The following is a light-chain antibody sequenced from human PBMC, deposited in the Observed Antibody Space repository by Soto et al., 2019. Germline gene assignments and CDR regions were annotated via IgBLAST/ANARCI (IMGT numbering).Light chain of an antibody. CDR2: DAS. V-gene: IGKV3-11*01. Sequence: EIVLTQSPATLSLSPGERATLSCRASQSVSSYLAWYQQNPGQAPRLLIYDASNRATGIPARFSGSGSGTDFTLTISSLEPEDFAVYYCQQRSNWPPRITFGQGTQLEIK. CDR3: QQRSNWPPRIT. CDR1: QSVSSY. J-gene: IGKJ5*01.